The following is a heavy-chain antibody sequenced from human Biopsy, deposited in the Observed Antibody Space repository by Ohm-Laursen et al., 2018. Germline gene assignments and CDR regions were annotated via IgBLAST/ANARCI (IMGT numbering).Heavy chain of an antibody. J-gene: IGHJ3*02. V-gene: IGHV1-18*04. D-gene: IGHD3-3*01. Sequence: SVKVSCKTSGYTFTAYGISWVRQAPGQGLEWMGWISTYNDDTNIAQKFQGRVSMTTDTSTRTAYMELRSLRSGDAAIYFCARDPGYDFWSGSDPFDIWGQGTLVTVS. CDR2: ISTYNDDT. CDR3: ARDPGYDFWSGSDPFDI. CDR1: GYTFTAYG.